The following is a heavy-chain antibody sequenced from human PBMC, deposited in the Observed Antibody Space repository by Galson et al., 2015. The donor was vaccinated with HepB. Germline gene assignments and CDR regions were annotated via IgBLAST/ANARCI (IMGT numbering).Heavy chain of an antibody. CDR3: AKVKYRGYYGSGSYYPFDY. D-gene: IGHD3-10*01. Sequence: SLRLSCAASGFTFSSYAMSWVRQAPGKGLEWVSAISGSGGSTYYADSVKGRFTISRDNSKNTLYLQMNSLRAEDTAVYYCAKVKYRGYYGSGSYYPFDYWGQGTLVTVSS. CDR1: GFTFSSYA. V-gene: IGHV3-23*01. J-gene: IGHJ4*02. CDR2: ISGSGGST.